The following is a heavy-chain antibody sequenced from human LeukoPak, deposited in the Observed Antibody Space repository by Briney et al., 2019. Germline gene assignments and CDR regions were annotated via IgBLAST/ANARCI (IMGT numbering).Heavy chain of an antibody. CDR2: IIPILGIA. CDR1: GGTFSSYA. V-gene: IGHV1-69*04. CDR3: ARRWKYYYDSSGAHDY. D-gene: IGHD3-22*01. Sequence: SVKVSCKASGGTFSSYAISWVRQAPGQGLEWMGRIIPILGIANYAQKFQGRVTITADKSTSTAYMELSSLRPEDTAVYYCARRWKYYYDSSGAHDYWGQGTLVTVSS. J-gene: IGHJ4*02.